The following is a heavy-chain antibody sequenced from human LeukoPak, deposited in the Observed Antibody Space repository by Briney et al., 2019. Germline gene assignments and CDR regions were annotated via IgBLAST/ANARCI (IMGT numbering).Heavy chain of an antibody. CDR3: AKDFATHDYGDYVRPSLDY. D-gene: IGHD4-17*01. Sequence: GGSLRLSCAASGFTFSSYAMSWVRQAPGKGLEWVSAISGSGGSTYYADSVKGRFTISRDNSKNTLYLQMNSLRAEDTAVYYCAKDFATHDYGDYVRPSLDYWGQGTLVTVSS. CDR1: GFTFSSYA. CDR2: ISGSGGST. V-gene: IGHV3-23*01. J-gene: IGHJ4*02.